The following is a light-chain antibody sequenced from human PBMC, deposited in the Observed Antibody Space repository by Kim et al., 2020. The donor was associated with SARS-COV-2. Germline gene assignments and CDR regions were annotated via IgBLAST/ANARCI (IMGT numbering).Light chain of an antibody. V-gene: IGLV1-44*01. J-gene: IGLJ2*01. Sequence: QSVLTQSPSASGAPGQRVTISCSGSFSNVGRNTVNWWQQFPGTAPKLLIFGYNQRPSGVPARFSGSKSGTSASLAISGLQSEDEADYYCAAWDDNLNGVGFGGGTQLTVL. CDR2: GYN. CDR3: AAWDDNLNGVG. CDR1: FSNVGRNT.